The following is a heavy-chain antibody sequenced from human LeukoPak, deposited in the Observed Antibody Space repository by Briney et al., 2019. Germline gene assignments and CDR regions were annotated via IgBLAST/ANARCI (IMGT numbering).Heavy chain of an antibody. CDR2: FHPEDGET. V-gene: IGHV1-24*01. D-gene: IGHD6-19*01. CDR3: AREYQWVSSAMDV. CDR1: GYTVTELS. Sequence: ASVKVSCKVSGYTVTELSMHWVRQSPGKGLEWMGGFHPEDGETIYAQKFQGRVTMTRDMSTSTVYMELSSLRSEDTAVYYCAREYQWVSSAMDVWGKGTTVTVSS. J-gene: IGHJ6*03.